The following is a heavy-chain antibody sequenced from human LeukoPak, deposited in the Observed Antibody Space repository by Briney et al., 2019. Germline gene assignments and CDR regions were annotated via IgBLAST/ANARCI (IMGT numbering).Heavy chain of an antibody. D-gene: IGHD2-2*01. Sequence: AGSLRLSCAASGFTFSSNAMSWVRQAPGKGQEWVSVISGSGTNTYYADSVKGRFTISRDNSKNTLYLQMNSLRAEDTALYYCVKHSAPVLAAARFDYWGQGNLVTVSS. V-gene: IGHV3-23*01. CDR1: GFTFSSNA. J-gene: IGHJ4*02. CDR2: ISGSGTNT. CDR3: VKHSAPVLAAARFDY.